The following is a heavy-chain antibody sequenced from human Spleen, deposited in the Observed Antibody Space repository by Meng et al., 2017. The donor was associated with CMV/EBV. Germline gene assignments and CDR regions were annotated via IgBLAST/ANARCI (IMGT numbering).Heavy chain of an antibody. D-gene: IGHD2-15*01. CDR3: ARYVMVVKGFYYYYGMDV. J-gene: IGHJ6*02. Sequence: ASVKVSCKASGYTFTSYYMHWVRQAPGQGLEWMGIINPSGGSTSYAQKFQGRVTMTRDTSTSTVYMELSSLRSEDTAVYYCARYVMVVKGFYYYYGMDVWGQGTTVTVSS. CDR1: GYTFTSYY. V-gene: IGHV1-46*01. CDR2: INPSGGST.